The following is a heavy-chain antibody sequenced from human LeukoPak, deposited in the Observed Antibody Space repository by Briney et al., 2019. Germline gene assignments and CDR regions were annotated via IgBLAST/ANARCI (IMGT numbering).Heavy chain of an antibody. V-gene: IGHV1-8*01. CDR2: MNPNSGNT. J-gene: IGHJ6*02. D-gene: IGHD2-2*01. CDR3: ARGGYCSSTSCYLSYGMDV. CDR1: GCTFTSYD. Sequence: ASVKVSCKASGCTFTSYDINWVRQATGQGLEWMGWMNPNSGNTGYAQKFQGRVTMTRNTSISTAYMELSSLRSEDTAVYYCARGGYCSSTSCYLSYGMDVWGQGTTVTVSS.